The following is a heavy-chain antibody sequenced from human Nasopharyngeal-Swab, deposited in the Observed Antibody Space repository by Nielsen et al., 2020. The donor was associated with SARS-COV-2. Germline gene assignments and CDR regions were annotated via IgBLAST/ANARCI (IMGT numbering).Heavy chain of an antibody. J-gene: IGHJ6*02. CDR3: ARYVDYDILTGYYYYGMDV. CDR2: INAGNGNT. D-gene: IGHD3-9*01. Sequence: ASVKVSCKASGYTFTSYVMHWVRQAPGQRLEWMGWINAGNGNTKYSQKFQGRVTITRDTSASTAYMELSSLRSEDTAVYYCARYVDYDILTGYYYYGMDVWGQGTTVTVSS. CDR1: GYTFTSYV. V-gene: IGHV1-3*01.